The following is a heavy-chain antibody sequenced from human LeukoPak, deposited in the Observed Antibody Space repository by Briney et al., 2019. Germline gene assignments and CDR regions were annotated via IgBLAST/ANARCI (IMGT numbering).Heavy chain of an antibody. J-gene: IGHJ3*02. V-gene: IGHV3-23*01. Sequence: GGSLRLSCAASGFTFSSYAMSWVRQAPGKGLEWVSAISGSGGSTYYADSVKGRFTISRDNSKNTLYLQMNSLRAEDTAVYYCARSLGQDDAFDIWGQGTMVTVSS. CDR1: GFTFSSYA. CDR3: ARSLGQDDAFDI. CDR2: ISGSGGST.